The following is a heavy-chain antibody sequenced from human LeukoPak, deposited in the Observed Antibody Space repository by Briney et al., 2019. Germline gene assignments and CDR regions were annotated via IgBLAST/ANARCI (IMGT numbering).Heavy chain of an antibody. Sequence: GASVKVSCKASGYTFTSYDINWVRQATGQGLEWMGWMNPNSGNTGYAQKFQGRVTITRNTSISTAYMELSSLRSEDTAVYYCAKDGPLYSSGWYVDYWGQGALVTVSS. CDR3: AKDGPLYSSGWYVDY. CDR1: GYTFTSYD. CDR2: MNPNSGNT. J-gene: IGHJ4*02. D-gene: IGHD6-19*01. V-gene: IGHV1-8*03.